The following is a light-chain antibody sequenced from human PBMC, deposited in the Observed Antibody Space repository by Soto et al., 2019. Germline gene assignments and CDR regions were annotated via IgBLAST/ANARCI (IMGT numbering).Light chain of an antibody. Sequence: EIVLTQSPATLFLSPGERATLSCRASQSVSNYLAWYQQKSGQAPRLLIYDTSNRATGIAARFSGSGSGTDFTLTISSLEPEDFAVYYCQQRSSWPLTFGGGTKVGIK. J-gene: IGKJ4*01. V-gene: IGKV3-11*01. CDR1: QSVSNY. CDR3: QQRSSWPLT. CDR2: DTS.